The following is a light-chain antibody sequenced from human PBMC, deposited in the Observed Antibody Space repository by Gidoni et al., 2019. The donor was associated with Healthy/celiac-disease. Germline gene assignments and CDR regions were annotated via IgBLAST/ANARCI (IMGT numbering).Light chain of an antibody. J-gene: IGKJ1*01. CDR3: QQRYSTPPWT. Sequence: DIQMTQSPSSLSASVGERVTITCRASKSISSYLNWYQQKPGKAPKLLIYAASSLQSGVPSRFSVSGSGTDFTLTISSLQPEDFATYYCQQRYSTPPWTFXQXTKVEIK. V-gene: IGKV1-39*01. CDR1: KSISSY. CDR2: AAS.